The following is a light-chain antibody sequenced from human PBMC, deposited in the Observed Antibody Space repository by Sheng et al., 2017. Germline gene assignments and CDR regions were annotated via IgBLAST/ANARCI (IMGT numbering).Light chain of an antibody. CDR1: QNIGSW. CDR3: QQYASYPLT. CDR2: DAS. Sequence: DIQMTQSPSTLSASIGDRVTITCRASQNIGSWLAWYQQKPGKAPKLLIYDASNLETGVPSRFSGSGSGTDFSLTISNLQPEDFATYYCQQYASYPLTFGGGTKVEI. J-gene: IGKJ4*01. V-gene: IGKV1-5*01.